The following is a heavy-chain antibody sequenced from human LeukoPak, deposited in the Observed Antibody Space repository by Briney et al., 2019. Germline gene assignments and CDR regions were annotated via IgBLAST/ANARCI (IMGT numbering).Heavy chain of an antibody. V-gene: IGHV1-2*02. D-gene: IGHD1-26*01. CDR1: GYTFTGYY. J-gene: IGHJ6*03. CDR2: INPNSGGT. CDR3: ARDSGSIYYYYYMDV. Sequence: ASVTVSCKASGYTFTGYYMHWVRQAPGQGLEWMGWINPNSGGTNYAQKFQGRVTMTRDTSISTAYMELSRLRSDDTAVYYCARDSGSIYYYYYMDVWGKGTTVTVSS.